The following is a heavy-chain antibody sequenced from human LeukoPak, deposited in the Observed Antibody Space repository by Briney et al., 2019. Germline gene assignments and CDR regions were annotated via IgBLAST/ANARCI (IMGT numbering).Heavy chain of an antibody. CDR1: GFTFSSYG. Sequence: PGGSLRLSCAASGFTFSSYGMHWVRQAPGKGLEWVAVISYDGNNKYYADSVKGRFTISRDNSKNTLYLQMNSLRAEDTAVYYCARAYIVVVPAAIGYWGXXXXVTVSS. D-gene: IGHD2-2*01. CDR3: ARAYIVVVPAAIGY. J-gene: IGHJ4*02. CDR2: ISYDGNNK. V-gene: IGHV3-30*03.